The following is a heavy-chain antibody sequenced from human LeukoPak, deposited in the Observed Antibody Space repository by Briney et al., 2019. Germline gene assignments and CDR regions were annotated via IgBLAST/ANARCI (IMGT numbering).Heavy chain of an antibody. CDR3: ARDGRVGMMNDAFDL. CDR2: INQYGTEK. D-gene: IGHD1-1*01. V-gene: IGHV3-7*01. Sequence: GGSLRLSCEVSGFTFSNYWMTWVRQAPGKGLEWVANINQYGTEKYYVDSVKGRFTISRDNAQSSVSLQMNSLRADDTATYYCARDGRVGMMNDAFDLWGQGTMVTVSS. CDR1: GFTFSNYW. J-gene: IGHJ3*01.